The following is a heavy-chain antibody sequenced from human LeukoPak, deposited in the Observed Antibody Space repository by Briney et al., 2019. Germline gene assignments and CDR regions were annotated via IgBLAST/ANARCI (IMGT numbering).Heavy chain of an antibody. J-gene: IGHJ4*02. CDR1: GFTFSSYW. Sequence: GGSLRLSCAASGFTFSSYWMSWVRQAPGKGLEWVANIKQDGSEKYYVDSVKGRFTISRDNAKNSLYLQMNSLRAEDTAVYYCARDLAPQIAAAGNWGQGTLVTVSS. D-gene: IGHD6-13*01. CDR3: ARDLAPQIAAAGN. CDR2: IKQDGSEK. V-gene: IGHV3-7*01.